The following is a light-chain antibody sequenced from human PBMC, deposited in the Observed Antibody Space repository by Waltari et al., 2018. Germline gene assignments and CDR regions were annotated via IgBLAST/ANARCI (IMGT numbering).Light chain of an antibody. J-gene: IGKJ4*01. CDR3: QQRSNWPPG. CDR1: QSIGTY. CDR2: DAY. V-gene: IGKV3-11*01. Sequence: EIVLTQSPATLYLSPGERATLSCRASQSIGTYLAWYQQKPGQAPRLLIYDAYNRATGIPARFRGSGSGTDFNLPISSLEPEDFAVYYCQQRSNWPPGFVGGTKVEIK.